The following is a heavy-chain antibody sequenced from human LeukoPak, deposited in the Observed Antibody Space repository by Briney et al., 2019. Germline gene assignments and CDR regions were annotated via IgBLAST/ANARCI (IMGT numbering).Heavy chain of an antibody. CDR3: VRERNDGFDV. J-gene: IGHJ3*01. CDR2: TYYRSKWYN. Sequence: SQTLSLTFAISGDSVSTISAAWNWIRHSPSRGLEWLGRTYYRSKWYNDYAVSVKSRITISPDTSKIQFSLQLNSVTPEDTAVYYCVRERNDGFDVWGQGTMVTVSS. V-gene: IGHV6-1*01. CDR1: GDSVSTISAA.